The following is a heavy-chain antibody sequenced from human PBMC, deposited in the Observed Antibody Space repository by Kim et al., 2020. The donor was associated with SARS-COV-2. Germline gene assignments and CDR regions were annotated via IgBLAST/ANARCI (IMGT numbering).Heavy chain of an antibody. CDR1: GYTFTGYY. Sequence: ASVKVSCKASGYTFTGYYMHWVRQAPGQGLEWMGWINPNSGGTNYAQKFQGRVTMTRDTSISTAYMELSRLRSDDTAVYYCASCLITFGGVCFDIWGQGTMVTVSS. J-gene: IGHJ3*02. D-gene: IGHD3-16*01. CDR3: ASCLITFGGVCFDI. V-gene: IGHV1-2*02. CDR2: INPNSGGT.